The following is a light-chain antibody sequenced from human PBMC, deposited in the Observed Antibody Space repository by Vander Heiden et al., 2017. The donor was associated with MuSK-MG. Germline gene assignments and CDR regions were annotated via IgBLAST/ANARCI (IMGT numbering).Light chain of an antibody. CDR1: QDVSDK. J-gene: IGKJ1*01. Sequence: LMTQSPLTLSVSPGERATLSCRASQDVSDKIAWYQQRPGQAPWLLIYGASTRATGVPVRFSGGGSGTEFTLTITSVQSEDSAVYYCQQYDIWPPWTFGQGTKVEIK. CDR3: QQYDIWPPWT. V-gene: IGKV3D-15*01. CDR2: GAS.